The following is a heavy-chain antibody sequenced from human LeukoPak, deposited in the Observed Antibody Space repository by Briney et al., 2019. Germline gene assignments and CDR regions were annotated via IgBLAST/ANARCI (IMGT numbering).Heavy chain of an antibody. CDR3: ARDVGGDWFDY. V-gene: IGHV3-53*01. CDR2: IYSGGST. J-gene: IGHJ4*02. CDR1: GFTVSSNY. D-gene: IGHD2-21*02. Sequence: GGSLRLSCAASGFTVSSNYMSWVRQAPGKGLEWVAVIYSGGSTFYADSVKGRFTISRDNSKNTLYLQMNSLRADDTAVYYCARDVGGDWFDYWGQGTLVTVSS.